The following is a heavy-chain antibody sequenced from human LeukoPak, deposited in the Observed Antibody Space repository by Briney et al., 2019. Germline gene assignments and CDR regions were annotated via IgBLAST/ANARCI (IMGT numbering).Heavy chain of an antibody. D-gene: IGHD6-13*01. J-gene: IGHJ5*02. CDR3: ARRISSWYFWFDP. CDR2: ISHSGST. CDR1: GYSISSGYY. Sequence: SETLSLTCTVSGYSISSGYYWVWIRQPPGKGLEWIGSISHSGSTYYNPSLKSRVSISIDTSKNQFSLRLNSMTAADTAVYYCARRISSWYFWFDPWGQGTLVTVSS. V-gene: IGHV4-38-2*02.